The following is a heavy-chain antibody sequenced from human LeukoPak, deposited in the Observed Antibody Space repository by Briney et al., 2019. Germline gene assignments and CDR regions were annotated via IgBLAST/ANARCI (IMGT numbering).Heavy chain of an antibody. Sequence: PGGSLRLPCAASGFRFSSYWMSWVRQAPGKGLEWVANINQDGSEKYYVDSVKGRFTISRDNAKNSLYLQMNSLRAEDTAVYFCARDGHPFDYWGQGTLVTVSS. V-gene: IGHV3-7*01. CDR2: INQDGSEK. J-gene: IGHJ4*02. CDR1: GFRFSSYW. CDR3: ARDGHPFDY.